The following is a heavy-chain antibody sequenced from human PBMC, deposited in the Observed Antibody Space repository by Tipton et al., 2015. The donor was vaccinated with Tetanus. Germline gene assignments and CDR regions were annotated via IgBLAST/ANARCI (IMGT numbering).Heavy chain of an antibody. Sequence: TLSLTCTVSGGSINNYYWSWIRQPPGRGLEWIAYIFYSGSTNYSPSLKSRVTISVDTSKNQFSLRLNSVTAADTAVYYCARANYDNSKKGPFDSWGQGTLVIVSS. CDR3: ARANYDNSKKGPFDS. CDR2: IFYSGST. V-gene: IGHV4-59*01. D-gene: IGHD3-3*01. J-gene: IGHJ4*02. CDR1: GGSINNYY.